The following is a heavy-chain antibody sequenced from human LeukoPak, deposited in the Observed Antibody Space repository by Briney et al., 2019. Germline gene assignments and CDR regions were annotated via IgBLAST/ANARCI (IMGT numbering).Heavy chain of an antibody. CDR3: ARGSRYGSGNLDY. J-gene: IGHJ4*02. Sequence: GGSLRLSCAASGFTFSSYWMSWVRQAPGKGLEWVANIGEDGTKTYYVDSVKGRFTISRDNAKNSLYLHMNSLRAEDTAVYYCARGSRYGSGNLDYWGQGTLVTVSS. CDR2: IGEDGTKT. D-gene: IGHD3-10*01. CDR1: GFTFSSYW. V-gene: IGHV3-7*04.